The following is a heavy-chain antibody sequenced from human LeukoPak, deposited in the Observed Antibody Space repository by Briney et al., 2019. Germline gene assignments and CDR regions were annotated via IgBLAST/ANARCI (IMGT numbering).Heavy chain of an antibody. V-gene: IGHV4-39*07. Sequence: PSETLSLTCTVSGGSISSSSYYWGWIRQPPGKGLEWIGSIYYSGSTFYNPSLKSRVTISVDTSKNQFSLKLSSVTAADTAVYYCARGGGYSSGWSDYWGQGTLVTVSS. CDR3: ARGGGYSSGWSDY. CDR1: GGSISSSSYY. D-gene: IGHD6-19*01. J-gene: IGHJ4*02. CDR2: IYYSGST.